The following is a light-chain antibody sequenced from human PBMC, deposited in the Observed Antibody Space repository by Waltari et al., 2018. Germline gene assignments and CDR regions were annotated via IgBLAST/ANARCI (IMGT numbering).Light chain of an antibody. J-gene: IGKJ1*01. V-gene: IGKV3D-20*01. CDR3: QKYETLPAT. Sequence: RLLIYHASTRATGIPDRFGGSGFGTYFSLTISRLEPEDSAVYYCQKYETLPATFGQGTKVEIK. CDR2: HAS.